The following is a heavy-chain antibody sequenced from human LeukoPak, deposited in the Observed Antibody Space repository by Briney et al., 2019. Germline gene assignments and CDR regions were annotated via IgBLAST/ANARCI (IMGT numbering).Heavy chain of an antibody. Sequence: SETLSLTCSVSGASISSGSNYWGWIRQPPGKGLEWIGSIYYSGSTYYNPSLKSRVTISVDTSKNQFSLKLSSVTAADTAVYYCANVDMGALNWGQGTLVTVSS. V-gene: IGHV4-39*07. J-gene: IGHJ4*02. CDR1: GASISSGSNY. D-gene: IGHD5-12*01. CDR2: IYYSGST. CDR3: ANVDMGALN.